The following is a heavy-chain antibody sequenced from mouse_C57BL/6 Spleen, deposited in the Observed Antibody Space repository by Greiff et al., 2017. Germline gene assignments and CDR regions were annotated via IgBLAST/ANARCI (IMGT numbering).Heavy chain of an antibody. CDR3: ARARTYGYDGGYFDY. Sequence: EVKLVESGGGLVQPGGSLKLSCAASGFTFSDYYMYWVRQTPEKRLEWVAYISNGGGSTYYPDTVKGRFTISRDNAKNTLYLQRSRLKSEDTAMYYCARARTYGYDGGYFDYWGQGTTLTVSS. CDR2: ISNGGGST. CDR1: GFTFSDYY. D-gene: IGHD2-2*01. V-gene: IGHV5-12*01. J-gene: IGHJ2*01.